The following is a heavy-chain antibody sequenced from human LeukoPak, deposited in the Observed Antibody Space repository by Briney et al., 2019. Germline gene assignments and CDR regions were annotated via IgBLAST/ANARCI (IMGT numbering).Heavy chain of an antibody. V-gene: IGHV4-39*01. D-gene: IGHD2-2*01. J-gene: IGHJ5*02. CDR3: ARQPSLSYCSSGTCWFDL. CDR1: AGPISTSSYL. CDR2: IFYSGAT. Sequence: SSETLSLTCTVHAGPISTSSYLWGWVRVPPGKELEWIGSIFYSGATYYNPSLKSQVTMSVDTSKNQVSLKLNSVTAADTAVYYCARQPSLSYCSSGTCWFDLWGQGTLVTVSS.